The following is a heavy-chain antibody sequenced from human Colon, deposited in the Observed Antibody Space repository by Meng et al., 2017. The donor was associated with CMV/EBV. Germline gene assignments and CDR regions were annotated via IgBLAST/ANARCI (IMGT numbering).Heavy chain of an antibody. Sequence: HITLNESGPTLSKPTTTLTLTCTFPGFSFTTDKAGVGWIRHPPGKALEWLALIYWDDDTRYSPSLKTRLTITRDTSKNQVILTMTNMDPADTATYYCVHRSYSGQDDYWGQGALVTVSS. CDR3: VHRSYSGQDDY. CDR1: GFSFTTDKAG. J-gene: IGHJ4*02. V-gene: IGHV2-5*02. CDR2: IYWDDDT. D-gene: IGHD5-12*01.